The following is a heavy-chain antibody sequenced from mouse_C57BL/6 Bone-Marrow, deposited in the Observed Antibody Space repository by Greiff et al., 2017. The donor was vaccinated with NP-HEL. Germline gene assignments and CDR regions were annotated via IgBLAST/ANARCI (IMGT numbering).Heavy chain of an antibody. D-gene: IGHD1-1*01. CDR1: GYSITSGYD. Sequence: DVKLVESGPGMVKPSQSLSLTCTVTGYSITSGYDWHWIRHFPGNKLEWMGYISYSGSTNYNPSLKSRISITHDTSKNHFFLKLKSVTTEDTATYYCARRGGYYGSSPYWYFDVWGTGTTVTVSS. CDR3: ARRGGYYGSSPYWYFDV. J-gene: IGHJ1*03. V-gene: IGHV3-1*01. CDR2: ISYSGST.